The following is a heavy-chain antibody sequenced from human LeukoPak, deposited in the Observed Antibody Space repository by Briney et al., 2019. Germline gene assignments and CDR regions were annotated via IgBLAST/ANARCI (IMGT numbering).Heavy chain of an antibody. CDR3: ARVRRFGELDRKAFDY. CDR1: GYTFTSYY. CDR2: INPSGGST. J-gene: IGHJ4*02. D-gene: IGHD3-10*01. V-gene: IGHV1-46*01. Sequence: ASVKVSCKASGYTFTSYYMHWVRQAPGQGLEWMGIINPSGGSTSYAQKFQGRVTMTRDTSTSTVYMELSSLRSEDTAVYYCARVRRFGELDRKAFDYWGQGTLVTVSS.